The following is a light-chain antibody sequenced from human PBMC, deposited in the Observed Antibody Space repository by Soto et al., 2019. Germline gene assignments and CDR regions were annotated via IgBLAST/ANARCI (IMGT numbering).Light chain of an antibody. CDR3: HQYGDSLWT. Sequence: EIALTQSPGTLSLSPGERATLSCSASQSVPIDYLAWSQQKPGQAPRLLIYDASNRATGIPARFSGSGSVTDFTLTISRLEPEDSAVYYCHQYGDSLWTFGQGTKVEIK. J-gene: IGKJ1*01. CDR2: DAS. CDR1: QSVPIDY. V-gene: IGKV3-20*01.